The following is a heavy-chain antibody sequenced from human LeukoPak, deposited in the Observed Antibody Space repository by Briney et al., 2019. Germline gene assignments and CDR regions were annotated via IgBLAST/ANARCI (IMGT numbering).Heavy chain of an antibody. D-gene: IGHD6-19*01. CDR3: AGGSGWYDY. CDR1: GGSIRTYY. V-gene: IGHV4-59*08. Sequence: WETPSLTCTVSGGSIRTYYWSWIRQPPGKGLEWIGYIYYSGSTDYNPSLKSRVTISVDTSKNQFSLKLSSVTAADTAVYYCAGGSGWYDYWGQGTLVTVSS. J-gene: IGHJ4*02. CDR2: IYYSGST.